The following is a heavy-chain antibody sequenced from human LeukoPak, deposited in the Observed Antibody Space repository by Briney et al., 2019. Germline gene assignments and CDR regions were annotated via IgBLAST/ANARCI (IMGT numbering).Heavy chain of an antibody. CDR3: AKDKHRWAFDI. D-gene: IGHD5-24*01. V-gene: IGHV3-23*01. Sequence: PGGSLRLSCAASGLTFSSYGMSWVRQAPGKGLEWVSAINTGGSTFYADSVKGRFTISRDNSKNTLYLQMNSLRAEDTAVYYCAKDKHRWAFDIWGQGTMVTVSS. CDR2: INTGGST. J-gene: IGHJ3*02. CDR1: GLTFSSYG.